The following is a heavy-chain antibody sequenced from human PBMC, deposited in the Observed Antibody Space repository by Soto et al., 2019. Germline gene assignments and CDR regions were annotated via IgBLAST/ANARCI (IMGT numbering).Heavy chain of an antibody. CDR3: ARERTGYSYDSSDLGVNYFDP. V-gene: IGHV1-69*13. J-gene: IGHJ5*01. CDR1: GGKLSSYA. Sequence: VNVSCKSSGGKLSSYAVSGVRQAPGQGLEWMGNIIPIFDTAKYAQKFQGRLTITADKATSTAYMELSSLTSEDTAIYFCARERTGYSYDSSDLGVNYFDPWGQGTLVTVSS. D-gene: IGHD3-22*01. CDR2: IIPIFDTA.